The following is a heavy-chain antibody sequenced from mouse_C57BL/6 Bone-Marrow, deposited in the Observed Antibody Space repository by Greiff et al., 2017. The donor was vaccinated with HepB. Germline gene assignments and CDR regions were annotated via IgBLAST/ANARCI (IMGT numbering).Heavy chain of an antibody. CDR2: INPNNGGT. V-gene: IGHV1-26*01. J-gene: IGHJ3*01. CDR3: ARSGYYYGRLFAY. CDR1: GYTFTDYY. D-gene: IGHD1-1*01. Sequence: EVQLQQSGPELVKPGASVKISCKASGYTFTDYYMNWVKQSHGKSLEWIGDINPNNGGTSYNQKFKGKATLTVDKSSSTAYMELRSLTSEDSAVYYCARSGYYYGRLFAYWGQGTLVTVSA.